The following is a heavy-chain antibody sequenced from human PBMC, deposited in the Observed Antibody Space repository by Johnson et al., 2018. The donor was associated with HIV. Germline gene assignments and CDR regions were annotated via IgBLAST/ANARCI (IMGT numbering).Heavy chain of an antibody. D-gene: IGHD2-15*01. CDR3: ARAGGGSHGAFDI. J-gene: IGHJ3*02. CDR2: ISYDGSNK. V-gene: IGHV3-30-3*01. CDR1: GFTFSSYA. Sequence: QVQLVESGGGVVQPGGSLRLSCAASGFTFSSYAMHWVRQAPGKGLEWVAVISYDGSNKYYADSVKGRFTISRDNSKNTLYLQMNSLRAEDTAVYYCARAGGGSHGAFDIWGQGTMVTVSS.